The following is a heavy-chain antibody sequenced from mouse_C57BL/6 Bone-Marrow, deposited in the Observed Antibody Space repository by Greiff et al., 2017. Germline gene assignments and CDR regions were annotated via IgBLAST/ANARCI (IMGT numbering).Heavy chain of an antibody. CDR1: GYTFTSYG. CDR3: SRWGAVVANFGV. V-gene: IGHV1-81*01. J-gene: IGHJ1*03. D-gene: IGHD1-1*01. CDR2: IYPRSGNT. Sequence: VKLQQSGAELARPGASVKLSCKASGYTFTSYGISWVKQRTGQGLEWIGEIYPRSGNTYYNEKFKGKATLTADKSSSTAYMEHRSLTSEDSAVYFCSRWGAVVANFGVWGTGAPVTVSS.